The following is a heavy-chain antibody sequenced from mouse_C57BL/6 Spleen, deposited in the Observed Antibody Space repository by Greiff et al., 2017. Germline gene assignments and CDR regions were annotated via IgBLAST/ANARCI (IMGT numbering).Heavy chain of an antibody. D-gene: IGHD2-3*01. CDR2: INYDGSST. Sequence: DVKLVESEGGLVQPGSSMKLSCTASGFTFSDYYMAWVRQVPEKGLEWVANINYDGSSTYYLDSLKSRFIISRDNAKNILYLQMSSLKSEDTATYYCARERDDGYDYYAMDYWGQGTSVTVSS. CDR1: GFTFSDYY. J-gene: IGHJ4*01. CDR3: ARERDDGYDYYAMDY. V-gene: IGHV5-16*01.